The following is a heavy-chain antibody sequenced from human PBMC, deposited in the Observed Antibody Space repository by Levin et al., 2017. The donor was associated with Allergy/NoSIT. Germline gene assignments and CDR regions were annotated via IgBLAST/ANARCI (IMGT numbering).Heavy chain of an antibody. CDR1: GFTFTTIW. Sequence: QAGGSLRLSCAASGFTFTTIWMTWARQAPGKGLEWVANIERDGSETHYVDSVKGRFTISRDNAKNSVYLQMNSLRVDDTAVYYCAREEGWGYHYGMDVWGQGTTVTVSS. D-gene: IGHD3-16*02. CDR3: AREEGWGYHYGMDV. CDR2: IERDGSET. J-gene: IGHJ6*02. V-gene: IGHV3-7*01.